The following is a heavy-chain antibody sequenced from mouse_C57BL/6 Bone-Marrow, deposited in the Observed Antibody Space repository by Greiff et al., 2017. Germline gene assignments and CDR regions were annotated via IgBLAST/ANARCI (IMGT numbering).Heavy chain of an antibody. J-gene: IGHJ2*01. V-gene: IGHV1-69*01. CDR2: IDPSDSYT. D-gene: IGHD2-4*01. CDR1: GYTFTSYW. Sequence: QVHVKQPGAELVMPGASVKLSCKASGYTFTSYWMHWVKQRPGQGLEWIGEIDPSDSYTNYNQKFKGKSTLTVDKSSSTAYMQLSSLTSEDSAVYYCARGGGLRFDYWGQGTTLTVSS. CDR3: ARGGGLRFDY.